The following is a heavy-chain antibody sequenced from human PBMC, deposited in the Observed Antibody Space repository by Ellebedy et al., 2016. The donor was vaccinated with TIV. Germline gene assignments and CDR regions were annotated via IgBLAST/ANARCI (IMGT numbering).Heavy chain of an antibody. D-gene: IGHD4-23*01. CDR1: GYTFTSYY. Sequence: AASVKVSCKASGYTFTSYYMPWVRQAPGQGLEWMGIINPSGGSTSYAQKLQGRVTMTRDTSTSTVYMELSSLRSEDTAVYYCARDGIRSNSGGADFDYWGQGTLVTVSS. V-gene: IGHV1-46*04. CDR2: INPSGGST. J-gene: IGHJ4*02. CDR3: ARDGIRSNSGGADFDY.